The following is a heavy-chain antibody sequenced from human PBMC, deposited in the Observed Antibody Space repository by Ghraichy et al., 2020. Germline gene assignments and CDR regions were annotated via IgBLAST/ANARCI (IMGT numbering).Heavy chain of an antibody. CDR2: INSDGSTT. J-gene: IGHJ3*02. D-gene: IGHD1-26*01. Sequence: GASLNISCTASGFTFTNYWMHWVRQAPGKGLVWVSRINSDGSTTTYADAVKGRFSVSRDIAKNTLYLQMNSLRAEDTALYYCARVRGGYSFDPFDIWGQGTMVTVSS. CDR3: ARVRGGYSFDPFDI. V-gene: IGHV3-74*01. CDR1: GFTFTNYW.